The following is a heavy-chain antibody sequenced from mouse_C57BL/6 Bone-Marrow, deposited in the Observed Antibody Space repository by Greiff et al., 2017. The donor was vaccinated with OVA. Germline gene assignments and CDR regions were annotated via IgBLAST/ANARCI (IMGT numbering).Heavy chain of an antibody. CDR1: GYTFTDYY. V-gene: IGHV1-76*01. Sequence: QVQLQQSGAELVRPGASVKLSCKASGYTFTDYYINWVKQRPGQGLEWIARIYPGSGNTYYNEKFKGKATLTAEKSSSTAYMQLSSLTSEDSAVYVCAIDYYAMDYWGQGTSVTVSS. J-gene: IGHJ4*01. CDR3: AIDYYAMDY. CDR2: IYPGSGNT.